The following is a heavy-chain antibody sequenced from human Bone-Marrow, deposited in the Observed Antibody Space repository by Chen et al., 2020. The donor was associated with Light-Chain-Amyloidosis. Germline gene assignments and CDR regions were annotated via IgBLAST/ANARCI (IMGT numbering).Heavy chain of an antibody. CDR3: TTQGVITGRRY. D-gene: IGHD1-20*01. CDR2: INSDGSST. Sequence: EVQLLESGGGLVQPGGSLRLSCAASGFTFSSYWIHWVRQAPGKGLVWVSRINSDGSSTSYADSVKGRFTISRDNAKNTLYLQMSSLRAEDTAVYYCTTQGVITGRRYWGQGTLVTVSS. J-gene: IGHJ4*02. V-gene: IGHV3-74*01. CDR1: GFTFSSYW.